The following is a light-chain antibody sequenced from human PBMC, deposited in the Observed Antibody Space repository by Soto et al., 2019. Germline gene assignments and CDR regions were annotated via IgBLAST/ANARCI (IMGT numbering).Light chain of an antibody. CDR2: GAS. V-gene: IGKV3-15*01. CDR3: QQYNNWWT. J-gene: IGKJ1*01. CDR1: QSVSSN. Sequence: EIVMTQSPATLSVSPGERATLSCRASQSVSSNLAWYQHKPGQAPRLLIYGASTRATGIPARFSGSGSGTEFTLTISSLPSEDFAVYYCQQYNNWWTFGQGTKVEIK.